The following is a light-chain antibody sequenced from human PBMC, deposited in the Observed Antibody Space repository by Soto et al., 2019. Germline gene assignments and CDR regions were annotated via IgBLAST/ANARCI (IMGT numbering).Light chain of an antibody. J-gene: IGKJ1*01. Sequence: EIVLTQSPGTLSLSPWEIATLSCRASQSVSSSYLAWYQQKPGQAPRLLIYGASSRATGIPDRFSGSGSGTDFTLTISRLEPEDFATYYCQQSYSTTWTFGQGTRWIS. CDR2: GAS. CDR3: QQSYSTTWT. V-gene: IGKV3-20*01. CDR1: QSVSSSY.